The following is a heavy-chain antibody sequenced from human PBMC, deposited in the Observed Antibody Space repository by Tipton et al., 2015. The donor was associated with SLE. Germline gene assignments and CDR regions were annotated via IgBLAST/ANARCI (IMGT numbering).Heavy chain of an antibody. CDR2: IRSKAYGGTT. V-gene: IGHV3-49*03. CDR1: GFTFSGYE. J-gene: IGHJ4*02. Sequence: VQLVQSGGGLAHPGGSRRLSCAASGFTFSGYEMNWFRQAPGKGLEWVGFIRSKAYGGTTEYAASARGRFTISRDDSKNIGYLQMNSLKVEDTAVYYCALTMGVYWGQGTLVTVSS. CDR3: ALTMGVY. D-gene: IGHD4/OR15-4a*01.